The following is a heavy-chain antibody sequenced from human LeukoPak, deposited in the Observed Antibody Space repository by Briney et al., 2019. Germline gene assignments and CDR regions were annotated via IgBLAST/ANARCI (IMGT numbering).Heavy chain of an antibody. Sequence: GGSLRLSCEASGFTFKDFYMSWITQAPGNELEWIAYISGGSTNINYAVSVRGRFTISRDNAKSSVSLQMNDLRADDTAVYYCARRGYNNNWYGYGWFDHWGQGTLVTVSS. V-gene: IGHV3-11*01. CDR1: GFTFKDFY. D-gene: IGHD6-13*01. J-gene: IGHJ5*02. CDR3: ARRGYNNNWYGYGWFDH. CDR2: ISGGSTNI.